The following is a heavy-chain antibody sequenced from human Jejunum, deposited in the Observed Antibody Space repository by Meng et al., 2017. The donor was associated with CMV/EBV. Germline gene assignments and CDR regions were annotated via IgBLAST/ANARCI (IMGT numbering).Heavy chain of an antibody. D-gene: IGHD3-10*01. CDR3: ARDYYYGRSYYFDY. Sequence: QVQRVQSGSELKKPGASVKVSCKASGYAFTNYGISWVRQAPGQGLEWMGWISAYNGNTNYAQKLQGRVTMTTDTSTSTAYMEVRSLRSDDTAVYYCARDYYYGRSYYFDYWGQGTLDTVSS. CDR1: GYAFTNYG. CDR2: ISAYNGNT. J-gene: IGHJ4*02. V-gene: IGHV1-18*01.